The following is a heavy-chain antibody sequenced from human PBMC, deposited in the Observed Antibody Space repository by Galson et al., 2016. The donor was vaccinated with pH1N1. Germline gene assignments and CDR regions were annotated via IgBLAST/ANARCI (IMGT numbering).Heavy chain of an antibody. V-gene: IGHV4-4*07. CDR3: ARDVPGFLDWYYFDH. CDR2: IYTTGTT. CDR1: GGDSISFYS. D-gene: IGHD1-1*01. J-gene: IGHJ4*02. Sequence: SETLSLTCTVSGGDSISFYSWNWFRQPAGKGLEWIGRIYTTGTTTGTTNYNPSLKRRVTMSVDTSKNQVSLNLSSVTAADTAVYYCARDVPGFLDWYYFDHWGQGTLVTVSS.